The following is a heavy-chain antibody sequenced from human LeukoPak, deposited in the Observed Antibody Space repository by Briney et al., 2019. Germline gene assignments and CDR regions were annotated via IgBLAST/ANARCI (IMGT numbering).Heavy chain of an antibody. CDR3: ARYGAAPAAYYYYYMDV. CDR2: IKQDGSEK. V-gene: IGHV3-7*01. J-gene: IGHJ6*03. D-gene: IGHD2-2*01. Sequence: PGGSLRLSCAASGFTFSSYWMTWVRQAPGKGLEWVANIKQDGSEKYYVDSVKGRFTVLRDNAKKSLYLQMNSLRAEDTAVYYCARYGAAPAAYYYYYMDVWGKGTTVTVSS. CDR1: GFTFSSYW.